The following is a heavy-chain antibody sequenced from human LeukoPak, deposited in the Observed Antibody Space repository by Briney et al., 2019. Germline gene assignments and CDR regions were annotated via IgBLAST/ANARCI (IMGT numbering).Heavy chain of an antibody. CDR1: GGSFSGYY. V-gene: IGHV4-34*01. CDR2: INHSGST. D-gene: IGHD4-17*01. J-gene: IGHJ4*02. CDR3: ARVLYGDYYFDY. Sequence: SETLSLTCAVYGGSFSGYYWSWIRQPPGKRLERIGEINHSGSTNYNPSLKSRVTISVDTSKNQFSLKLSSVTAADTAVYYCARVLYGDYYFDYWGQGTLVTVSS.